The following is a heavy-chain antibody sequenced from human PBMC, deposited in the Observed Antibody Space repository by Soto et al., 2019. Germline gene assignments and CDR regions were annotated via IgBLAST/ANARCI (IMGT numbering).Heavy chain of an antibody. J-gene: IGHJ4*02. V-gene: IGHV4-59*01. CDR2: IYYSGST. CDR1: GDSISSYY. CDR3: ARAVSYVVDYFDY. D-gene: IGHD1-26*01. Sequence: SETLSLTCTVSGDSISSYYWSWIRQPPGKGLEWIGYIYYSGSTNYNPSLKSRVTISVDTSKNQFSLKLSSVTAADTAVYYCARAVSYVVDYFDYWGQGTLVTVSS.